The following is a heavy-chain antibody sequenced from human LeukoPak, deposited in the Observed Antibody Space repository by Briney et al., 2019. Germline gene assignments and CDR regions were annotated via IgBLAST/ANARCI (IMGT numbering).Heavy chain of an antibody. V-gene: IGHV4-38-2*02. D-gene: IGHD5-12*01. CDR1: DYSISSGYGYY. J-gene: IGHJ5*02. Sequence: SETLSLTCTVSDYSISSGYGYYWGWIRQPPGKGLEWIGNIYHSGITYYNHFNSSLKSRVTISIDTSKNQFSLKLSSVTAADTAVYYCARRLRYYSGYLNWFDPWGQGTLVTVSS. CDR3: ARRLRYYSGYLNWFDP. CDR2: IYHSGIT.